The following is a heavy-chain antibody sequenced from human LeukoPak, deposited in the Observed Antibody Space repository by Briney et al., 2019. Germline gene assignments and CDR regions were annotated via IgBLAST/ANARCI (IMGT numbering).Heavy chain of an antibody. D-gene: IGHD5-24*01. CDR3: ASRRDGYNGFDP. J-gene: IGHJ5*02. Sequence: PGGSLRLSCAASGFTFSRYWMSWVRQAPGKGLEWVANIKQDGSEKYYVDSVKGRFTISRDNAKNSMYLEMNSLRAEDTAVYYCASRRDGYNGFDPWGQGTLVTVSS. CDR2: IKQDGSEK. CDR1: GFTFSRYW. V-gene: IGHV3-7*03.